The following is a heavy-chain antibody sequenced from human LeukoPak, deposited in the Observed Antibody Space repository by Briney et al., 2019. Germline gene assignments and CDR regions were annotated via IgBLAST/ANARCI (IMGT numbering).Heavy chain of an antibody. V-gene: IGHV1-18*04. CDR3: ARASITTVRGVLDP. J-gene: IGHJ5*02. Sequence: GASVKVSCKASGYTFTSYGISWVRQAPGQGLEWMGWISAYNGNTNYAQKLQGRVTMTTDTSTSTAYVELRSLRSDDTAVYYCARASITTVRGVLDPWGQGTLVTVSS. CDR1: GYTFTSYG. CDR2: ISAYNGNT. D-gene: IGHD3-10*01.